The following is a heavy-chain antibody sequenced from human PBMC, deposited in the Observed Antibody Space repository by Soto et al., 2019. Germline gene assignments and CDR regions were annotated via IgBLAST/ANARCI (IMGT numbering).Heavy chain of an antibody. CDR1: GGPISSYS. D-gene: IGHD2-15*01. CDR2: LSYGGSP. Sequence: QGLLQESGPRLVKASESLSLTCTVSGGPISSYSWSWIRQTPGKGLEWIGYLSYGGSPNYNPSRKSRVTIKINTTATQFSLKLKSLTAADTAVYYCARGFWATGGGNYYYSMDVWGQGTTVRVS. J-gene: IGHJ6*02. V-gene: IGHV4-59*13. CDR3: ARGFWATGGGNYYYSMDV.